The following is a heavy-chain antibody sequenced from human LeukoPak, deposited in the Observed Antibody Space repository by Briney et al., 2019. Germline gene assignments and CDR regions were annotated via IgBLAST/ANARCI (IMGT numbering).Heavy chain of an antibody. V-gene: IGHV1-46*01. CDR3: ARVGTTGVTADN. D-gene: IGHD2-21*02. Sequence: ASEKVSCKASGYIFTTYFMHWLRQAPGQGPEWMGIINPRGGSTDYAQKFQDRITMTSDTSTSTVYMELKSLTSEDTAVYFCARVGTTGVTADNWGQGTLVTVSS. J-gene: IGHJ4*02. CDR1: GYIFTTYF. CDR2: INPRGGST.